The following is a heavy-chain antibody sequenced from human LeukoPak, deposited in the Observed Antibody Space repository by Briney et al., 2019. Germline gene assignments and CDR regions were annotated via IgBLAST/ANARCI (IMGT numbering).Heavy chain of an antibody. Sequence: GGSLRLSCAASGFTFSSYAMSWVRQAPGKGLEWVANIKQDGSEKYYVDSVKGRFTISRDNAKNSLYLQMNSLRAEDTAVYYCARDTPYNYYYYYMDVWGKGTTVTVSS. V-gene: IGHV3-7*01. CDR3: ARDTPYNYYYYYMDV. CDR2: IKQDGSEK. D-gene: IGHD2-15*01. J-gene: IGHJ6*03. CDR1: GFTFSSYA.